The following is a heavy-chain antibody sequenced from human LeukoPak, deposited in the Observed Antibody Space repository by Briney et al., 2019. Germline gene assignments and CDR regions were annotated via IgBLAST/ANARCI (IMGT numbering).Heavy chain of an antibody. J-gene: IGHJ4*02. CDR2: INPSGGST. D-gene: IGHD1-14*01. CDR3: ARGGKPGVDY. V-gene: IGHV1-46*01. Sequence: EASVKVSCKASGYTFTSYYMHWVRQAPGQGLEWMGIINPSGGSTSYAQNFQGRVTTTRDTSASTADMELSSLRSEDTAVYYCARGGKPGVDYWGQGTLVTVSS. CDR1: GYTFTSYY.